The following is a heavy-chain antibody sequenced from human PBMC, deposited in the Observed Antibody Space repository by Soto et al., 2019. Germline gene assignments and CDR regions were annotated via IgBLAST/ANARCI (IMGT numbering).Heavy chain of an antibody. Sequence: SGPTLVNPTETLTLTCTVSGFSLSNARMGVSWIRQPPGKALEWLAYIFSNDEKSYSTSLKSRLTISKDTSKSQVVLTMTNMDPVDTATYYCARIIDYSSSWYVGSGRPFDYWGQGTLVTVSS. V-gene: IGHV2-26*01. J-gene: IGHJ4*02. CDR2: IFSNDEK. D-gene: IGHD6-13*01. CDR1: GFSLSNARMG. CDR3: ARIIDYSSSWYVGSGRPFDY.